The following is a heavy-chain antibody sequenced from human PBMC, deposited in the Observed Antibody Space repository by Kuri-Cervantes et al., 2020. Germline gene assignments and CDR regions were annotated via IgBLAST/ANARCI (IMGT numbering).Heavy chain of an antibody. J-gene: IGHJ5*02. Sequence: SCTVSGGSISSGDYYWSWIRQPPGKGLEWIGYIYYSGSTYYNPSLKSRVTISVDTSKNQFSLKLSSVTAADTAVYYCASITMTWGWFDPWGKGTLVTVSS. V-gene: IGHV4-30-4*01. CDR3: ASITMTWGWFDP. CDR2: IYYSGST. D-gene: IGHD3-22*01. CDR1: GGSISSGDYY.